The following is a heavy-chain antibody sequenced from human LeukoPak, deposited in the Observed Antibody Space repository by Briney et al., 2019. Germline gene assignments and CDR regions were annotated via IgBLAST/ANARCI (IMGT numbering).Heavy chain of an antibody. CDR3: ARGGYYYGSGSYREYYYYYYMDV. D-gene: IGHD3-10*01. J-gene: IGHJ6*03. CDR2: IYTSGST. V-gene: IGHV4-39*07. Sequence: PSETLSLTCSVSGGSIASSSYYWGWIRQPPGKGLEWIGRIYTSGSTNYNPSLKSRVTMSVDTSKNQFSLKLSSVTAADTAVYYCARGGYYYGSGSYREYYYYYYMDVWGKGTTVTVSS. CDR1: GGSIASSSYY.